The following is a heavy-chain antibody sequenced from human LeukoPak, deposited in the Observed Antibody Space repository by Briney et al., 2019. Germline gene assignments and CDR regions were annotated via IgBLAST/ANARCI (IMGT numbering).Heavy chain of an antibody. J-gene: IGHJ4*02. CDR1: GFTFGSYS. D-gene: IGHD5-24*01. Sequence: PGGSLRLSCAASGFTFGSYSMNWVRQAPGKGLEWVSYISSSGSTIYYADSVKGRFTISRDNAKNSLYLQMNSLRAENTAVYYCARETLEMATIDYWGQGTLVTVSS. V-gene: IGHV3-48*04. CDR3: ARETLEMATIDY. CDR2: ISSSGSTI.